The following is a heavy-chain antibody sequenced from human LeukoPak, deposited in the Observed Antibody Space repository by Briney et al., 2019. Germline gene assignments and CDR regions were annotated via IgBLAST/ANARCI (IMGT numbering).Heavy chain of an antibody. V-gene: IGHV1-18*01. CDR3: ARGERPTIVGATVTDY. Sequence: ASVKVSCKASGYTFTSYGISWVRQAPGQGLEWMGWISAYNGNTNYAQKLQGRVTMTTDTSTSTVYMELRSLRSDDTAVYYCARGERPTIVGATVTDYWGQGTLVTVSS. CDR2: ISAYNGNT. CDR1: GYTFTSYG. J-gene: IGHJ4*02. D-gene: IGHD1-26*01.